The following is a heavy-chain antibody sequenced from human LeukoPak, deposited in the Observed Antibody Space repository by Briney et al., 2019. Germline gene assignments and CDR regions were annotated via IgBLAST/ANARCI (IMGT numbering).Heavy chain of an antibody. CDR1: GGSINSYY. J-gene: IGHJ4*02. V-gene: IGHV4-59*01. Sequence: VKPSETLSLTCTVSGGSINSYYWTWIRQPPGKGLECIGYIDYSGSTNYNPSLKSRVTISVDTSRNQFSLSLSSVTAADTAVYYCARGSAYWYYWGQGTLVTVSS. D-gene: IGHD3-22*01. CDR2: IDYSGST. CDR3: ARGSAYWYY.